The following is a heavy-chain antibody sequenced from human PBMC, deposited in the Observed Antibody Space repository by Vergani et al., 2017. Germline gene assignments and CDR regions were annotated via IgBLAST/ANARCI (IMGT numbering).Heavy chain of an antibody. Sequence: VQLVESGGGVVQPGRSLRLSCAASGFTFSSYAMSWVRQAPGKGLEWVSAISGSGGSTYYADSVKGRFTISRDNSKNTLYLQMNSLRAEDTAVYYCAKDLHDPYSSSWYIDYWGQGTLVTVSS. J-gene: IGHJ4*02. D-gene: IGHD6-13*01. V-gene: IGHV3-23*04. CDR1: GFTFSSYA. CDR2: ISGSGGST. CDR3: AKDLHDPYSSSWYIDY.